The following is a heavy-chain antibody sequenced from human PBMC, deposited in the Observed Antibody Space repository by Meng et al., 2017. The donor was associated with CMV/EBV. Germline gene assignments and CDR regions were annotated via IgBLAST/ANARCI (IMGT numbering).Heavy chain of an antibody. CDR1: GFTFSSYW. CDR2: ISSSSSYI. Sequence: GESLKISCAASGFTFSSYWIHWVRQAPGKGLEWVSSISSSSSYIYYADSVKGRFTISRDNAKNSLYLQMNSLRAEDTAVYYCARDKTGVVGLFDYWGQGTLVTVSS. D-gene: IGHD2-15*01. V-gene: IGHV3-21*01. CDR3: ARDKTGVVGLFDY. J-gene: IGHJ4*02.